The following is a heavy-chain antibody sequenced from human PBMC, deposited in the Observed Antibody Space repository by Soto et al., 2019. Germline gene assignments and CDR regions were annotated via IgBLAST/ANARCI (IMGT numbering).Heavy chain of an antibody. Sequence: GGSLRLSCAASGFTFSDYYMTWIRQPPGKGLEWVSYISDSATTTHYADSVKGRFTISRDNANKSLYLHMNSLRAGDTAVYYCARDTAFIASGLFHPWGQGTLVTVSS. V-gene: IGHV3-11*01. CDR3: ARDTAFIASGLFHP. D-gene: IGHD3-22*01. CDR2: ISDSATTT. CDR1: GFTFSDYY. J-gene: IGHJ5*02.